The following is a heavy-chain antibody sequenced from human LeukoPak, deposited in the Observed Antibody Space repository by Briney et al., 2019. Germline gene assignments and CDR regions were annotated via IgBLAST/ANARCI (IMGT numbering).Heavy chain of an antibody. V-gene: IGHV3-23*01. CDR1: GFTFSSYA. CDR2: ISGSGGST. J-gene: IGHJ4*02. CDR3: ARGDYFDN. Sequence: GGSLRLSCAASGFTFSSYAMSWVRQAPGKGLEWVSAISGSGGSTFYADSVRGRFTISRDNAKNTLYLQMSSLRAEDTAVYYCARGDYFDNWGQGTVVTVSS.